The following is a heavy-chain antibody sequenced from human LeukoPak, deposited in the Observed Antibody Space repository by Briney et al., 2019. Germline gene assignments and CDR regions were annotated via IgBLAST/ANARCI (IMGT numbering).Heavy chain of an antibody. CDR3: AKDDYYDTSGYRD. V-gene: IGHV3-23*01. CDR1: GFTFSNYA. Sequence: GGSLRLSCAASGFTFSNYAMRWVRQAPGKGLEWVSGISGSGDSTYYADSVKGRFTISRDNSKNTLYLQMNSLRAEDMAVYYCAKDDYYDTSGYRDWGQGTLVTVSS. J-gene: IGHJ4*02. CDR2: ISGSGDST. D-gene: IGHD3-22*01.